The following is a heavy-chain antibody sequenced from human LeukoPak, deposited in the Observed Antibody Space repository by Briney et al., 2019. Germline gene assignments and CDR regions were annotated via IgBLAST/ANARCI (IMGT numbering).Heavy chain of an antibody. CDR1: GFTVSSNY. V-gene: IGHV3-53*01. D-gene: IGHD5-24*01. J-gene: IGHJ4*02. CDR3: ARLGDGYTVDY. CDR2: IYSGGST. Sequence: GGSLRLSCAASGFTVSSNYMSWVRQAPGKGLEWVSVIYSGGSTYYADSVKGRFTISRDNSKNTLYLQMNSLRAEDTAVYYCARLGDGYTVDYWGQGTLVTVSS.